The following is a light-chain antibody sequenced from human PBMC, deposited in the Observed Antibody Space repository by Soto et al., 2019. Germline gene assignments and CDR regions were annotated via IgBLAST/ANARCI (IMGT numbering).Light chain of an antibody. V-gene: IGKV3-15*01. CDR2: GAS. CDR3: QHYTNWPPWP. J-gene: IGKJ1*01. Sequence: EVVMTQSPATLSVSPGQRAPLSCRASQSISNNLAWYQQKPGQAPRLLIYGASTRATGIPVRFSGSGSGTEFTLTISRLQSEDFAVYYCQHYTNWPPWPFGQLSKVDIK. CDR1: QSISNN.